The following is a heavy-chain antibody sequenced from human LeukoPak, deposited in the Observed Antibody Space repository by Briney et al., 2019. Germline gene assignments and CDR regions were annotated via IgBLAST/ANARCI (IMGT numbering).Heavy chain of an antibody. CDR2: INHSGST. D-gene: IGHD3-10*01. CDR1: GGSFSGYY. V-gene: IGHV4-34*01. CDR3: ARYLGSYYYYYYGMDV. Sequence: SETLSLTCAVYGGSFSGYYWSWIRQPPGKGLEWIGEINHSGSTNYNPSLKSRVTISVDTSKNQFSLKLSSVTAADTAVYYCARYLGSYYYYYYGMDVWGQGTTVTVSS. J-gene: IGHJ6*02.